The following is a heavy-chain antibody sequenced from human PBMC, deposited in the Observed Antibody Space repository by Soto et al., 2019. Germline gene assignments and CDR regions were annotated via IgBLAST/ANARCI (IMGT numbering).Heavy chain of an antibody. CDR3: ARAVGVASSCPSDY. D-gene: IGHD3-3*02. Sequence: QVQLQESGPGLVKPSETLSLTCTVSGGSISSGAYFWGWIRQHPGKGLEWIGNIFYSGSTFYNPFFKSQVTISLSTSKQQSSLKVTSMNAADTEVYYCARAVGVASSCPSDYWGHANQVSVSS. V-gene: IGHV4-31*01. CDR1: GGSISSGAYF. CDR2: IFYSGST. J-gene: IGHJ4*01.